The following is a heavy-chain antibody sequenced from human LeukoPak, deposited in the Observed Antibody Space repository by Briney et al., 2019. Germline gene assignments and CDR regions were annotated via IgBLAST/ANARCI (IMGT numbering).Heavy chain of an antibody. V-gene: IGHV1-46*02. CDR3: ARDPGDAGTGMDV. Sequence: ASVKVSCKASGYRFYSYYIHWLRQAPGQGLEWMGIINPGGGNTDYAQKFQGRVTMTRDASTSTVYMELSSLRFEDTAVYYCARDPGDAGTGMDVWGQGTTVTVSS. CDR2: INPGGGNT. D-gene: IGHD1-1*01. J-gene: IGHJ6*02. CDR1: GYRFYSYY.